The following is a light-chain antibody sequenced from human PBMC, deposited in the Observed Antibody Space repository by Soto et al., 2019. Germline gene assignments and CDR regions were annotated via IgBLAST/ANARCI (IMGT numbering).Light chain of an antibody. CDR2: EVS. V-gene: IGLV2-14*01. CDR3: NSFRVSHLYV. Sequence: QSVLTQPASVSGSPGQSITISCTGTSSDVGGYNYVSWYQQDPGTAPKLLIYEVSNRPSGVSSRLSGSKSGNTASLTISGLQAEDEADYYCNSFRVSHLYVFGTGTKVTVL. CDR1: SSDVGGYNY. J-gene: IGLJ1*01.